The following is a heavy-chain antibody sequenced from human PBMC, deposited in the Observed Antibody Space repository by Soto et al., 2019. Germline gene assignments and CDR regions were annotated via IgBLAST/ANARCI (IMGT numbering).Heavy chain of an antibody. J-gene: IGHJ6*03. Sequence: GESLKISCKGFGYSFTSYWIGWVRQMPGKGLEWMGIIYPADSHTRYSPSFQGQVTISADKSIYTAYLQWSSLKASDTAMYYCARLAPGSTFDYYYYMDVWGKGTTVTVSS. CDR3: ARLAPGSTFDYYYYMDV. V-gene: IGHV5-51*01. CDR1: GYSFTSYW. CDR2: IYPADSHT.